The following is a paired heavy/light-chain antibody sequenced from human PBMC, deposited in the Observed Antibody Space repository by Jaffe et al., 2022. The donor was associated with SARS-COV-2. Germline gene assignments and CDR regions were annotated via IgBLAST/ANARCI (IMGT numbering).Light chain of an antibody. Sequence: EIVLTQSPATLSVSPGEGATLSCRASQSVLSYLAWYQQKPGQAPRLLIYDTSNRATGVPARFSGSGSGTDFTLTITSLEPEDFAVYYCQHRSNWPTTFGGGTKVELK. CDR2: DTS. V-gene: IGKV3-11*01. CDR1: QSVLSY. CDR3: QHRSNWPTT. J-gene: IGKJ4*01.
Heavy chain of an antibody. CDR2: INTYTGDP. D-gene: IGHD3-10*01. CDR3: ARMRYYGSGSSYYFDH. J-gene: IGHJ4*02. V-gene: IGHV7-4-1*02. CDR1: GYTFTSYA. Sequence: QVQLVQSGSELKKPGASVKVSCKTSGYTFTSYAINWVRQAPGQGLEWMGWINTYTGDPNYAPGFSGRFVFSLDTSVGTAYLQINSLEADDTAMYYCARMRYYGSGSSYYFDHWGQGTLVSVSS.